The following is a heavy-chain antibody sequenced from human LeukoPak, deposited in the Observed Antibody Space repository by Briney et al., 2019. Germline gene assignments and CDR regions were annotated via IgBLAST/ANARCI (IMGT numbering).Heavy chain of an antibody. Sequence: GRSLRLSCAASGVTLSSYDMHWVRQAPGKALEWVAVISYDGSNKDYADSVKGRFTISRDNAKNSLYLQMNSLRDEDTAVYYCAGGWFGELLHDAFDIWGQGTMVTVSS. J-gene: IGHJ3*02. CDR1: GVTLSSYD. CDR2: ISYDGSNK. V-gene: IGHV3-30-3*01. D-gene: IGHD3-10*01. CDR3: AGGWFGELLHDAFDI.